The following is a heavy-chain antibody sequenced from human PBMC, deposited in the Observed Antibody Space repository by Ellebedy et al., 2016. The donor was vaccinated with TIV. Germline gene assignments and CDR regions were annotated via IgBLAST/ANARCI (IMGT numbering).Heavy chain of an antibody. CDR2: FKSDGSSS. CDR3: AKKRGGNGDLFDY. D-gene: IGHD3-16*01. V-gene: IGHV3-74*01. CDR1: GFAFSLNW. Sequence: GESLKISCEASGFAFSLNWMHWVRQPPGQGPIWIAWFKSDGSSSNYADSVKGRFTIYRDNSKNTLYLQMNSLRGEDTAVYYCAKKRGGNGDLFDYWGQGTLVTVSS. J-gene: IGHJ4*02.